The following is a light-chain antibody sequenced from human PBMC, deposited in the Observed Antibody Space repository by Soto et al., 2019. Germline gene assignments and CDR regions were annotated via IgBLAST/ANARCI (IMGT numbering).Light chain of an antibody. CDR3: TSYTTTSTPVV. J-gene: IGLJ2*01. Sequence: QSALTQPASVSGSPGQSITISCTGTSSDVGSYNYVSWYQQHPGKAPKLMIYEVSNRPSGVSNRFSGSKSGSAASLTISGLQAEDEADYYCTSYTTTSTPVVFGGGTQLTVL. CDR2: EVS. V-gene: IGLV2-14*01. CDR1: SSDVGSYNY.